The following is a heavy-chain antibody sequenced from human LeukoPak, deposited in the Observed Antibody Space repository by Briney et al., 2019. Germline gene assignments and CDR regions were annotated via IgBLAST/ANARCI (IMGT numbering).Heavy chain of an antibody. V-gene: IGHV4-30-2*01. CDR3: ARLSSSWSGFDY. D-gene: IGHD6-13*01. CDR1: GGSISSGGYS. CDR2: IYHTGST. J-gene: IGHJ4*02. Sequence: SQTLSLTCAVSGGSISSGGYSWNWIRQPPGKGPEWIGYIYHTGSTYYNPSLKSRVTISVDRSKNQFSLKLNSVTAADTAVYYCARLSSSWSGFDYWGQGTLVTVSS.